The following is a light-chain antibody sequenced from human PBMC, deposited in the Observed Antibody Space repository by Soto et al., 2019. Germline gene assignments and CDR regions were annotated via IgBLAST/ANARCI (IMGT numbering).Light chain of an antibody. Sequence: QSALTQPRSVSGSPGQSVTISCTGSSSDVGGYNYVSWYQHHPGKAPKLMIYDVSKRPSGVPDRFSASKSGNTASLTISGLQAEDEADYYCCSYAGSYTFVVFGGGTKLTVL. CDR2: DVS. CDR1: SSDVGGYNY. CDR3: CSYAGSYTFVV. J-gene: IGLJ2*01. V-gene: IGLV2-11*01.